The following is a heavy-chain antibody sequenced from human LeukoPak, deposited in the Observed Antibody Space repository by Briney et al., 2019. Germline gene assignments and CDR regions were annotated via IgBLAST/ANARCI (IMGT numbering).Heavy chain of an antibody. D-gene: IGHD6-19*01. CDR3: ARRDGSGWFPY. J-gene: IGHJ4*02. V-gene: IGHV4-39*01. CDR2: IYYSGRT. CDR1: GGSISSSTYY. Sequence: SETLSLTCTVSGGSISSSTYYWGWIRQPPGQGLEWIGSIYYSGRTYYNPSLKSRLTISVDTSKNQFSLKLSSVTAADTAVYYCARRDGSGWFPYWGQGTLVTVSS.